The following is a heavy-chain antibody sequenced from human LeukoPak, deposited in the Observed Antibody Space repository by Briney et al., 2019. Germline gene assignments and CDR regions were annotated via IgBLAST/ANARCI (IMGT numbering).Heavy chain of an antibody. D-gene: IGHD3-3*01. CDR3: ARSGENYDFWSGSAYYYYGMDV. V-gene: IGHV4-34*01. CDR2: INHSGST. J-gene: IGHJ6*02. CDR1: GGSFSGYY. Sequence: SETLSLTCAVYGGSFSGYYWSWIRQPPGKGLEWIGEINHSGSTNYNPSLKSRVTISVDTSKNQFSLKLSSVTAADTAVYYCARSGENYDFWSGSAYYYYGMDVWGQGTTVTVS.